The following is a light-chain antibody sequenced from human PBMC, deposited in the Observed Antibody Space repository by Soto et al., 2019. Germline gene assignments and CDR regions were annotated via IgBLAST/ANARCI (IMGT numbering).Light chain of an antibody. CDR2: DVS. CDR1: SSDVGGYRY. J-gene: IGLJ3*02. Sequence: QSALTQPASVSGSPGQSITIYCTGTSSDVGGYRYVSWYQHHPGKAPKLMIYDVSRRPSGVPDRFSGSKSGNTASLTISGLQAEDEADYYCCSYAGSYTWVFGGGTKLTVL. CDR3: CSYAGSYTWV. V-gene: IGLV2-11*01.